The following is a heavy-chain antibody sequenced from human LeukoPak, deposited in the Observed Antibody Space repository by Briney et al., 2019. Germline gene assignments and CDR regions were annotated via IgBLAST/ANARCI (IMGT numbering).Heavy chain of an antibody. CDR3: ARDTGYYFD. V-gene: IGHV4-39*07. D-gene: IGHD3-22*01. J-gene: IGHJ4*02. Sequence: SETLSLTCTVSGDSVSSSSYYWGWVRQSPGKGLEWIGEIFQSGSTNYNPSLKSRVTISVDKSKNQFSLKLSSVIAADTAVYYCARDTGYYFDWGQGTLVTVSS. CDR1: GDSVSSSSYY. CDR2: IFQSGST.